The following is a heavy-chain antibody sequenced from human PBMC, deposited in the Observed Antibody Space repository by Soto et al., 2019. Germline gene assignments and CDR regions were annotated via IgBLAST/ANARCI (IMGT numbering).Heavy chain of an antibody. D-gene: IGHD2-15*01. CDR1: GDSVSSNSAA. CDR3: ARDNTGLFAVGSAWFDP. Sequence: QVQLQLSGPGLVKPSQTLSLTCAISGDSVSSNSAAWNWIRQSPSRGLEWLGRTYYRSKWYNDYAVSVKSRITINPDTSKNQFSLQLNSVTPEDTAVYYCARDNTGLFAVGSAWFDPWGQGTLVTVSS. CDR2: TYYRSKWYN. J-gene: IGHJ5*02. V-gene: IGHV6-1*01.